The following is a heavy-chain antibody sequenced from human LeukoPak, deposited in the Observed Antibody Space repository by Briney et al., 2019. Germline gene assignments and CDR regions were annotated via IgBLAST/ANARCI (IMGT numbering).Heavy chain of an antibody. D-gene: IGHD3-16*01. CDR3: ARGGGPPSYFDY. Sequence: SETLSLTCTGSGGSISSYYWSWIRQPPGKALEWIGYIHYSGNTNYNPSLKSRVTISLDTSRNQFSVKLISVTAADTAVYYCARGGGPPSYFDYWAQGILVTASS. CDR1: GGSISSYY. CDR2: IHYSGNT. J-gene: IGHJ4*02. V-gene: IGHV4-59*01.